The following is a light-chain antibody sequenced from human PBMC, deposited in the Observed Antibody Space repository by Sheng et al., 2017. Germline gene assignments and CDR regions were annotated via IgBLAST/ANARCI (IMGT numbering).Light chain of an antibody. CDR3: SSYKSNSYV. Sequence: QSALTQPASVSGSPGQSITISCTGISSDIGDYNYVSWYQQHPGNAPRLIVYAVSNRPSGISNRFSGSKSGNTASLTIAGLQAEDEADYFCSSYKSNSYVLGTGTKVTVL. J-gene: IGLJ1*01. V-gene: IGLV2-14*03. CDR2: AVS. CDR1: SSDIGDYNY.